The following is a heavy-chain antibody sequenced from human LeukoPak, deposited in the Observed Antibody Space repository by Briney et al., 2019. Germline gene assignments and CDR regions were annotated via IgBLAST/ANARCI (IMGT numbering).Heavy chain of an antibody. D-gene: IGHD4-17*01. CDR1: GFTVSSNY. Sequence: PGGSLRLSCAASGFTVSSNYMSWVRQAPGKRLEWVSVIYSGGSTYYADSVKGRFTISRDNSKNTLYLQMNSLRAEDRAVYYCGREGDYGDYRFDYWGQGTLVTVSS. CDR3: GREGDYGDYRFDY. J-gene: IGHJ4*02. CDR2: IYSGGST. V-gene: IGHV3-66*01.